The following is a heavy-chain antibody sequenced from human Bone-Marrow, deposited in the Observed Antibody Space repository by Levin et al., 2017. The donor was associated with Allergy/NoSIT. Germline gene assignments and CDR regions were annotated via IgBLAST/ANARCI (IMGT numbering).Heavy chain of an antibody. J-gene: IGHJ6*02. Sequence: PSQTLSLTCAISGDRVSSNSAAWNWLRQSPSRGLEWLGRTYYRSKWYNDYAVSVKSRITINPDTTKNQFSLQLDSVNSEDTAVNYCARGRYSSGGYADGMDVWGQGTAVTVSS. CDR2: TYYRSKWYN. D-gene: IGHD6-19*01. CDR3: ARGRYSSGGYADGMDV. V-gene: IGHV6-1*01. CDR1: GDRVSSNSAA.